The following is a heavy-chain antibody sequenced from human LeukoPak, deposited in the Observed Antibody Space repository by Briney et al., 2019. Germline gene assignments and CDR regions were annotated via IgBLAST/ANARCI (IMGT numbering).Heavy chain of an antibody. CDR2: VYYDGST. CDR1: GFTFSTYW. CDR3: ARHDHGDFGDPNWFDP. Sequence: GSLRLSCAASGFTFSTYWMSWIRQSPGKGLEWIGSVYYDGSTFSNPSLKSRVIMSIDTSKRQFSLNLRSVTAADTAVYYCARHDHGDFGDPNWFDPWGQGTLVIVSS. J-gene: IGHJ5*02. D-gene: IGHD4-17*01. V-gene: IGHV4-39*01.